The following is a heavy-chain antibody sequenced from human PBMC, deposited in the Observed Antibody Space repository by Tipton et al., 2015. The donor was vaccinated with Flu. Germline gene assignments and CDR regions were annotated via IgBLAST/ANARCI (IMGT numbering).Heavy chain of an antibody. Sequence: SLRLSCAASGFTFNTYGMHWVRQAPGKGLEWVATISFHGGSIYYVDSVKGRFIISRDNAKNSLYLQMNSLRSEDTAVYYCARAWAAAGSAWGQGTLVTVSS. V-gene: IGHV3-30*03. J-gene: IGHJ5*02. CDR2: ISFHGGSI. D-gene: IGHD6-13*01. CDR1: GFTFNTYG. CDR3: ARAWAAAGSA.